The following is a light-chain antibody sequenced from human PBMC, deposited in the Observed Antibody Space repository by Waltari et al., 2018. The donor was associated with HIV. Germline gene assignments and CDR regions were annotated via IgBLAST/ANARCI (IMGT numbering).Light chain of an antibody. V-gene: IGLV3-19*01. CDR3: HSRDTDGDHYV. CDR1: SLRSFF. Sequence: SSELTQDPVVSVALGQTIKIRCQGDSLRSFFANWYQHRPGQAPVLVVYGGNLRPSGIPDRFSASNAGNTSSLMISNSQAVDEAEYFWHSRDTDGDHYVFGGGTRVIVL. CDR2: GGN. J-gene: IGLJ1*01.